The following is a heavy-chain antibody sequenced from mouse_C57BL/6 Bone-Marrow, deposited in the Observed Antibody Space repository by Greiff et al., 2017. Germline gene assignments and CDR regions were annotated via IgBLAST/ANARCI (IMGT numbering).Heavy chain of an antibody. CDR2: IDPSDSYT. CDR1: GYTFTSYW. D-gene: IGHD1-1*01. Sequence: VQLQQPGAELVRPGTSVKLSCKASGYTFTSYWMHWVKQRPGQGLEWIGLIDPSDSYTNYNQKFKGKATLTVDTSSSTAYMQLSSLTSEDSADYYCARWGGSSYNWYFDFWGTGTTVTVSS. V-gene: IGHV1-59*01. CDR3: ARWGGSSYNWYFDF. J-gene: IGHJ1*03.